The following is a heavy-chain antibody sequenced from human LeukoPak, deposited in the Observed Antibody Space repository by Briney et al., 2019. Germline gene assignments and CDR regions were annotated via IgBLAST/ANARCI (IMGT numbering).Heavy chain of an antibody. CDR3: AKVGREQQLIDY. D-gene: IGHD6-13*01. J-gene: IGHJ4*02. CDR2: ISWDGGST. Sequence: GGSLRLSCAASGFTFDDYAMHWVRQAPRKGLEWVSLISWDGGSTYYADSVKGRFTISRDNSKNSLYLQMNSLRAEDTALYYCAKVGREQQLIDYWGQGTLVTVSS. V-gene: IGHV3-43D*03. CDR1: GFTFDDYA.